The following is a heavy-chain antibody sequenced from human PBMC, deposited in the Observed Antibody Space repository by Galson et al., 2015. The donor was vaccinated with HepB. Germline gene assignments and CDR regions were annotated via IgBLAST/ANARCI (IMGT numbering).Heavy chain of an antibody. CDR2: ISGSGGSP. CDR1: GFTFSSYA. V-gene: IGHV3-23*01. D-gene: IGHD3-3*01. Sequence: SLRLSCAASGFTFSSYAMNWVRQAPGKGLEGVSVISGSGGSPNYAASVRGRFTLSRDNSKNTLYLQMNSLRAEDTAVYYCATAPSKYFDSSHWGQGTTVTVSS. J-gene: IGHJ6*02. CDR3: ATAPSKYFDSSH.